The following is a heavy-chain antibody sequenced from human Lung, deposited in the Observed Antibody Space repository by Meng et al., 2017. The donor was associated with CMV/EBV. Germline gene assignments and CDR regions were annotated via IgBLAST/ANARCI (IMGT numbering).Heavy chain of an antibody. CDR3: APSITGVAGG. CDR1: GFTFSNY. CDR2: ISTTGVNT. J-gene: IGHJ4*02. Sequence: GESLKISCAASGFTFSNYMNWVRQAPGKGLEWVSTISTTGVNTYYADSVKGRFTISRDNSKNTLYLQMNSLRAEDPAVYYCAPSITGVAGGWGQGTVVTVSS. D-gene: IGHD2-8*02. V-gene: IGHV3-23*01.